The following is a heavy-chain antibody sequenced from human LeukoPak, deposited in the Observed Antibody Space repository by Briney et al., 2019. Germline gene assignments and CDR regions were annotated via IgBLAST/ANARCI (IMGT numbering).Heavy chain of an antibody. J-gene: IGHJ4*02. CDR1: GFTFDDYA. Sequence: GGSLRLSCAASGFTFDDYAMHWVGQAPGKGLEWDSLLSGDGGSTYYADSVKGRFTISRDNSKNSLYLQMNSLRTEDTALYYCAKVLGYYDSSGYYQEGGFDYWGQGTLVTVSS. V-gene: IGHV3-43*02. CDR2: LSGDGGST. D-gene: IGHD3-22*01. CDR3: AKVLGYYDSSGYYQEGGFDY.